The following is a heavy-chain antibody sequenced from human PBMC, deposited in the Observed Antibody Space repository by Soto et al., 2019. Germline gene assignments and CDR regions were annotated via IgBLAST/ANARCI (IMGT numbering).Heavy chain of an antibody. J-gene: IGHJ5*02. CDR3: ARGVSGSYSSPLDR. V-gene: IGHV1-69*01. Sequence: QVQLVQSGAEVKKPGSSVKVSCKPSGGSFSIYPFNWVRQAPGQGLEWMGGIIPIFGTATYAQKFQGRVTITAEDATSTAYMEVRALRSEDTAVYFCARGVSGSYSSPLDRWGQGTLVTVSS. D-gene: IGHD3-10*01. CDR1: GGSFSIYP. CDR2: IIPIFGTA.